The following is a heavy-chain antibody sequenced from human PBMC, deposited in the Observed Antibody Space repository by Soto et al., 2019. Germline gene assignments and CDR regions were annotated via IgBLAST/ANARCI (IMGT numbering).Heavy chain of an antibody. CDR1: GYSFTSYA. D-gene: IGHD2-15*01. V-gene: IGHV1-3*01. Sequence: ASVTVSCQAAGYSFTSYAMHWVRQAPGQRLEWMGWINAGNGNTKYSQKFQGRVTITRDTSASTAYMELSGLRSEDTAVYYCARDLGGWPDYWGQGTLVTVSS. CDR3: ARDLGGWPDY. CDR2: INAGNGNT. J-gene: IGHJ4*02.